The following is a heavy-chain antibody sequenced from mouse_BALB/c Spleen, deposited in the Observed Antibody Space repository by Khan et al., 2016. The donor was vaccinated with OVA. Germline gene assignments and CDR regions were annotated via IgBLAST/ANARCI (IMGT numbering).Heavy chain of an antibody. J-gene: IGHJ3*01. CDR2: MSDGGSYT. CDR3: SRAGSGGFAY. D-gene: IGHD1-1*02. Sequence: EVELVESGGGLVKPGGSLKLSCAASGFTFSDYYMYWVRQTPEKRLEWVATMSDGGSYTYYPDSVKGRFTISRDNAKNKLYLQMSSLKSEDTSMYYCSRAGSGGFAYWGQGTLVTVSA. CDR1: GFTFSDYY. V-gene: IGHV5-4*02.